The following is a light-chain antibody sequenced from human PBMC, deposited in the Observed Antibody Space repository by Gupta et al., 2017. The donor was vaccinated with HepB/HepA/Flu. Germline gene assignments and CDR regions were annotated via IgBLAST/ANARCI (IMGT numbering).Light chain of an antibody. CDR3: MQARQTPPT. CDR2: LGS. J-gene: IGKJ1*01. V-gene: IGKV2-28*01. CDR1: QSLLHSNGYNY. Sequence: DIVMTQSPLPLPATPGAPASISCRSSQSLLHSNGYNYLDWYLQKPGQSPQLLIYLGSNRASCVPDRFSGSGSGTDFTRKISRVEAEDVGVYYCMQARQTPPTFGQGTKVEIK.